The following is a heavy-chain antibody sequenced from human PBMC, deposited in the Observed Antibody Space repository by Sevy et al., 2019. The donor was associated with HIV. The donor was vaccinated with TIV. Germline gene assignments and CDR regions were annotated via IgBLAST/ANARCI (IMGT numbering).Heavy chain of an antibody. CDR1: GFTLSSNY. J-gene: IGHJ2*01. CDR2: IYSGGST. CDR3: AREGYSYGAYWYFDL. D-gene: IGHD5-18*01. Sequence: GGSLRLSCAASGFTLSSNYMSWVRQAPGKGLEWVSIIYSGGSTYYADSVKGRFTISRDNSKNTLYLQMNSLRAGDTAGYYCAREGYSYGAYWYFDLWGRGTLVTVSS. V-gene: IGHV3-53*01.